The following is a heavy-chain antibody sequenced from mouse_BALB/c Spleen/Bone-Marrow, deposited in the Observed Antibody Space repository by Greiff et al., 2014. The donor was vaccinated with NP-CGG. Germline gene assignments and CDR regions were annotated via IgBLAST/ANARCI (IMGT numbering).Heavy chain of an antibody. Sequence: HLVESGPELVKPGASVKMSCKASGYTFTSYVMHWVKQKPGQGLEWIGYINPYNDGTKYNEKFKDKAALTSDKSSSTAYMELSSLTSEDSAVYYCARTPIYDGYYWFFDVWGAGTTVTVSS. CDR2: INPYNDGT. CDR3: ARTPIYDGYYWFFDV. V-gene: IGHV1-14*01. D-gene: IGHD2-3*01. J-gene: IGHJ1*01. CDR1: GYTFTSYV.